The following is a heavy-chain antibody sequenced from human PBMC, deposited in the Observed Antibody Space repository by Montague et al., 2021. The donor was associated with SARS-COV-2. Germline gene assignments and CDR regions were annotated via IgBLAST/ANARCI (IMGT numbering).Heavy chain of an antibody. D-gene: IGHD2-2*01. CDR3: ARVSYLMLFVPLYSAMDV. CDR1: SGSLSGYY. Sequence: SETLSLTCAVYSGSLSGYYWSWIRQPPGEGLEWIAELSHSGSTSYNPTLKSRVTISVDTSKNQFSLKLNSATAADTAVYYCARVSYLMLFVPLYSAMDVWGQGTTVTVSS. J-gene: IGHJ6*02. CDR2: LSHSGST. V-gene: IGHV4-34*01.